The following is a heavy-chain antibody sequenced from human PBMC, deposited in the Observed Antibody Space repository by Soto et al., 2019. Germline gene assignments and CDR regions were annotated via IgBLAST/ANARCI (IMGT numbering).Heavy chain of an antibody. J-gene: IGHJ4*02. V-gene: IGHV4-31*03. CDR3: ARDSLPYYDSSGYYIS. CDR1: GASISSGGYY. CDR2: IYYSGST. Sequence: QVQLQESGPGLVKPSQTLSLTCTVSGASISSGGYYWSWIRQHPGKGLEWIGYIYYSGSTYYNPSLKSRVTISVDTSKNQFSLKLSSVTAADTAVYYCARDSLPYYDSSGYYISWGQGTLVTVSS. D-gene: IGHD3-22*01.